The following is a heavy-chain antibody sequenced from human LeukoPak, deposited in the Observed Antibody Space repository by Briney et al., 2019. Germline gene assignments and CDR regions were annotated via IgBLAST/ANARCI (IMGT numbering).Heavy chain of an antibody. J-gene: IGHJ4*02. V-gene: IGHV3-21*01. D-gene: IGHD1-26*01. Sequence: GGSLRLSCAASGFTFSLYSITWVRQTPGRGLEWVSSISSSGSYIYYADSVKGRFTVSRDSAKNSLSLQMNSLRAEDTAVYYCARGGHDGTYYLSYWGQGTLVTVSS. CDR3: ARGGHDGTYYLSY. CDR1: GFTFSLYS. CDR2: ISSSGSYI.